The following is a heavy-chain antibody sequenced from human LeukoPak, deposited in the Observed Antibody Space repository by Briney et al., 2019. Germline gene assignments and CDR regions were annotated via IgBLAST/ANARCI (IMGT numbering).Heavy chain of an antibody. CDR3: ARDRYYYDSTGYSPLIV. CDR2: IYTSGST. V-gene: IGHV4-4*07. D-gene: IGHD3-22*01. J-gene: IGHJ4*02. Sequence: SETLSLTCTVSGGSISSYYWSWIRQPAGKGLEWIGRIYTSGSTNYNPSLKSRVTMSVDTSKNQFSLKLSSVTAADTAVYYCARDRYYYDSTGYSPLIVWGQGTLVTVSS. CDR1: GGSISSYY.